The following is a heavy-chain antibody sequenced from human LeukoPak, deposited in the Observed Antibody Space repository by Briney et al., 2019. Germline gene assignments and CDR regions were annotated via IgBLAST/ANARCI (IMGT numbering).Heavy chain of an antibody. D-gene: IGHD1-26*01. CDR3: ARYSGSYLSPFDY. CDR1: GGSIRSYY. CDR2: IYYRGST. V-gene: IGHV4-59*08. J-gene: IGHJ4*02. Sequence: SETLSLTCTVSGGSIRSYYWSWIRQPPGKGLEWIGYIYYRGSTNYNPSLKSRVTMSVDTSKNQSSLKLTSVTAADTAVYYCARYSGSYLSPFDYWGQGTLVTVSS.